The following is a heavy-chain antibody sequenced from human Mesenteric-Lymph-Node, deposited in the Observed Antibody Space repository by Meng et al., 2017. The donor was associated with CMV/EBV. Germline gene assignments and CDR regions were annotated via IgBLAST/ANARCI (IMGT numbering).Heavy chain of an antibody. CDR3: TRGDVSSSSPFDY. CDR1: GFRFHRCG. CDR2: IKQDGSEK. D-gene: IGHD6-6*01. V-gene: IGHV3-7*01. Sequence: GESLKISCAVSGFRFHRCGMNWVRQAPGKGLEWVANIKQDGSEKYYVDSVKGRFTISRDNAKNSLYLQMNSLRAEDTAVYYCTRGDVSSSSPFDYWGQGTLVTV. J-gene: IGHJ4*02.